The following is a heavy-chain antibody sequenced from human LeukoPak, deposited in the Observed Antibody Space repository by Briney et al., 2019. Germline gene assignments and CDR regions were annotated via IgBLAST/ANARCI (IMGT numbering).Heavy chain of an antibody. CDR3: ARLLVDVDTAIGRRSYYYYGMDV. Sequence: GESLKISCKGSGYSFTSYWIGWVRQMPGKGLEWMGIIYPGDSDTRYSPSFQGQVTISADKSISTAYLQWSSLKASDTAMYYCARLLVDVDTAIGRRSYYYYGMDVWGQGTTVTVSS. V-gene: IGHV5-51*01. D-gene: IGHD5-18*01. CDR2: IYPGDSDT. CDR1: GYSFTSYW. J-gene: IGHJ6*02.